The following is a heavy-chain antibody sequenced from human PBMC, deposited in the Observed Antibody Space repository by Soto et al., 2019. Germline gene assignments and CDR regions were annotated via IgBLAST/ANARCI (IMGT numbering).Heavy chain of an antibody. CDR3: AKRGIGAYFDY. CDR1: GFTFSSYA. J-gene: IGHJ4*02. CDR2: ISGSGDST. V-gene: IGHV3-23*01. D-gene: IGHD3-16*01. Sequence: EVQLLESGGGLVQPGGSRRLSCAASGFTFSSYAMNWVRQAPGKGLEWVSVISGSGDSTYYADSVKGRFTISRDNSKNTLYLQMNSLRAEDTAVYYCAKRGIGAYFDYWGQGTLVTVSS.